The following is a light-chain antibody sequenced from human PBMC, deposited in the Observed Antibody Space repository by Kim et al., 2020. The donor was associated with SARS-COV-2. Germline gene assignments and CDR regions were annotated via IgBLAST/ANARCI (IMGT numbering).Light chain of an antibody. CDR1: SSDIGGYNY. Sequence: QSALTQPASVSGSPGQSITISCTGTSSDIGGYNYVSWYQQSPGKTPKLILYDVTNRASGVSNRFSGSKSGNTASLAISALQAEDEGDYYCTSYTTSTTVVFGTGTKVTVL. CDR2: DVT. J-gene: IGLJ1*01. CDR3: TSYTTSTTVV. V-gene: IGLV2-14*01.